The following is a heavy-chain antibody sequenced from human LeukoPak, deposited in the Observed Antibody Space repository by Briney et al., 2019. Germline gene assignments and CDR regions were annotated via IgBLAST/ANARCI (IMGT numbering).Heavy chain of an antibody. Sequence: GESLQISCKGSGYSFTSYWIGWVRQLPGKGLEWMGIIYPGDSDTRYSPSFQGQVTISADKSISTAYLQWSSLKASDTAMYYCARPAGIQLWPLDYWGQGTLVTVSS. D-gene: IGHD5-18*01. J-gene: IGHJ4*02. CDR1: GYSFTSYW. V-gene: IGHV5-51*01. CDR3: ARPAGIQLWPLDY. CDR2: IYPGDSDT.